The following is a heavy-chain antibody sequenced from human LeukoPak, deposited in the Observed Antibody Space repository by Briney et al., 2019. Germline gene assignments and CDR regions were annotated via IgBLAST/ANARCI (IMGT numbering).Heavy chain of an antibody. V-gene: IGHV3-23*01. CDR1: GFTFSSYA. CDR3: AKGGRQQWLVLLNWFDP. D-gene: IGHD6-19*01. CDR2: ISGSGGST. J-gene: IGHJ5*02. Sequence: GGSLRLSCAASGFTFSSYAMSWVRQAPGKGLEWVSAISGSGGSTYYADSVKGRFTISRDNSKNTLYLQMNSLRAEDTAVYYCAKGGRQQWLVLLNWFDPWGQGTLVTVSS.